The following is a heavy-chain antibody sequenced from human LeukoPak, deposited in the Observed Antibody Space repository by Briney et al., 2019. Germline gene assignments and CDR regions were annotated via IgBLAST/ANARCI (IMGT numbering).Heavy chain of an antibody. CDR2: IYHSGST. V-gene: IGHV4-39*07. Sequence: PSETLSLTCTVSGGSISSSSYYWGWIRQPPGKGLEWIGEIYHSGSTNYNPSLKSRVTISVDKSKNQFSLKLSSVTAADTAVYYCAREKYWGQGTLVTVSS. J-gene: IGHJ4*02. CDR1: GGSISSSSYY. CDR3: AREKY.